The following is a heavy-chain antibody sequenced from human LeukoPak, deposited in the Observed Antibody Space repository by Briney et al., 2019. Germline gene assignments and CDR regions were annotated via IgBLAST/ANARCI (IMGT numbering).Heavy chain of an antibody. Sequence: SQTLSLTCTVSGGSISSGSYYWSWIRQPPGKALEWIGSIYHSGSTYYNPSLKSRVTISVDTSKNQFSLKLSSVTAADTAVYYCARDCSSTSCYTFGFDYWGQGTLVTVSS. V-gene: IGHV4-39*07. J-gene: IGHJ4*02. D-gene: IGHD2-2*02. CDR2: IYHSGST. CDR1: GGSISSGSYY. CDR3: ARDCSSTSCYTFGFDY.